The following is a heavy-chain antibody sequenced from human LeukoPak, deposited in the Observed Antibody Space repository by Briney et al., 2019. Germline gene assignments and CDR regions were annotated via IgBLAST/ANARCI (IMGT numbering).Heavy chain of an antibody. J-gene: IGHJ4*02. CDR3: ARGQSSGWYPD. Sequence: GGSLILSCAASGFTFSTYWMHWVRQAPGKGLVWVSRINNDGSNTGYADSVKGRFTTSRDNVKNMVYLQMNSLTAEDTAVYYCARGQSSGWYPDWGQGTLVTVSS. CDR2: INNDGSNT. V-gene: IGHV3-74*01. D-gene: IGHD6-19*01. CDR1: GFTFSTYW.